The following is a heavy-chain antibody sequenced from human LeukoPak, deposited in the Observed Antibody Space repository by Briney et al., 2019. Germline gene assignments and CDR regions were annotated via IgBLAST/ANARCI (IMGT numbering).Heavy chain of an antibody. CDR2: IYYSGTT. D-gene: IGHD3-3*01. CDR3: ARTRYYDFWSGYRDFDY. V-gene: IGHV4-39*01. J-gene: IGHJ4*02. Sequence: PSETLSLTCTVSGGSISSSSYYWGWIRQPPGKRLEWIGSIYYSGTTYYNPSLKSRVTISVDTSKNQFSLKLSSVTAADTAVYYCARTRYYDFWSGYRDFDYWGQGTLVTVSS. CDR1: GGSISSSSYY.